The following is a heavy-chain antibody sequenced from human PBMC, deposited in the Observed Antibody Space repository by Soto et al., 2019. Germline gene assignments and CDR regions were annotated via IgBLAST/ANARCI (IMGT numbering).Heavy chain of an antibody. CDR3: ARDHTIFGALGRYAFDI. J-gene: IGHJ3*02. CDR2: INPSGGST. V-gene: IGHV1-46*01. Sequence: ASVKVSCKASGYTFTSYYMRWVRQAPGQGLEWMGIINPSGGSTSYAQKFQGRVTMTRDTSTSTVYMELSSLRSEDTAVYYCARDHTIFGALGRYAFDIWGQGTMVTVSS. CDR1: GYTFTSYY. D-gene: IGHD3-3*01.